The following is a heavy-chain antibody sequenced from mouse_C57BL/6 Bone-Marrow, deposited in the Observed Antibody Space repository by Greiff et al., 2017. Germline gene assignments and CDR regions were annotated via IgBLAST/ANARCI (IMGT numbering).Heavy chain of an antibody. Sequence: EVKLVESGGGLVKPGGSLKLSCAASGFTFSSYAMSWVRQTPEKRLEWVATISDGGSYTYYPDNVKGRFTISRDNAKNNLYLQMSHLKSEDTAMYYCSRSYYGEPYYAMDYWGQGTSVTVSS. CDR2: ISDGGSYT. D-gene: IGHD1-1*01. J-gene: IGHJ4*01. V-gene: IGHV5-4*03. CDR3: SRSYYGEPYYAMDY. CDR1: GFTFSSYA.